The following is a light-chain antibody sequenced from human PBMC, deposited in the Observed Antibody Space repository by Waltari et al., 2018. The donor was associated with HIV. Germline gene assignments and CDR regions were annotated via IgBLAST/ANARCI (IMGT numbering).Light chain of an antibody. CDR3: MQALGTSGIT. V-gene: IGKV2-28*01. J-gene: IGKJ5*01. CDR2: LAS. Sequence: EILLTQSPLSLSVTPGEPASISCNSSQSLIHSNGYKYLDWYLQKPGQSPQLMIYLASNRASGVPDRFSGSGSGTDFTLTISRVEAEDAGIYYCMQALGTSGITLGQGTRLETK. CDR1: QSLIHSNGYKY.